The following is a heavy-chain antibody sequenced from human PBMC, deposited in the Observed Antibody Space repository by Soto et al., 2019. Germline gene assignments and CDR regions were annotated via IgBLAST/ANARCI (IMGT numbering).Heavy chain of an antibody. V-gene: IGHV4-59*01. D-gene: IGHD5-12*01. J-gene: IGHJ5*02. CDR2: IYYSGRT. CDR3: ARGRGYSGQRRGWFDP. CDR1: GGSISTYY. Sequence: QLQLQESGPGLVKPSETLSLTCTVSGGSISTYYWNWIRQPPGKGLEWIGDIYYSGRTNYNPSLKSRVAISVDMSKNQFSLNLSSVTPADTAVYYCARGRGYSGQRRGWFDPWGQGTLVNVSS.